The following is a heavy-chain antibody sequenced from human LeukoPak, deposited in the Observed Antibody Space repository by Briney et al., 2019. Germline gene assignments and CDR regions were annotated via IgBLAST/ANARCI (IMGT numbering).Heavy chain of an antibody. J-gene: IGHJ4*02. CDR3: ARALSGYVRY. Sequence: SETLSLTCAVSGGSISSGGYSWSWIRQPPGKGLEWIGYIYHSGSTNYNPSLKSRVTISVDTSKNQFSLKLSSVTAADTAVYYCARALSGYVRYWGQGTLVTVSS. CDR1: GGSISSGGYS. V-gene: IGHV4-30-2*01. D-gene: IGHD5-12*01. CDR2: IYHSGST.